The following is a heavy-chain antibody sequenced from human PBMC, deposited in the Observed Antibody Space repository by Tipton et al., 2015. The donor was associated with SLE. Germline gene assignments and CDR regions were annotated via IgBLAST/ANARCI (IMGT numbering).Heavy chain of an antibody. CDR3: ARRGYGVYFFDY. CDR2: IYTSGST. Sequence: TLSLTCTSSGGSISSGSYYWSWIRQPAGEGLEWIGHIYTSGSTNYNPSLKSRVTISVDTSKNQFSLKLSSVTAADTAVYYCARRGYGVYFFDYWGQGTLVTVSS. V-gene: IGHV4-61*09. J-gene: IGHJ4*02. D-gene: IGHD4-17*01. CDR1: GGSISSGSYY.